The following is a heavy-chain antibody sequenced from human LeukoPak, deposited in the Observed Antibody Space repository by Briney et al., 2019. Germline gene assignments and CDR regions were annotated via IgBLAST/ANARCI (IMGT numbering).Heavy chain of an antibody. Sequence: GGSLRLSCSASGFTFTDYYMSWIRQAPGKGLEWVSYISPSGTVIYCGDSVKGRFTISRDDAKKSLYLQMNSLRAEDTAVYYCARDYNCWGQGTLVTVSS. D-gene: IGHD3-10*01. CDR2: ISPSGTVI. CDR3: ARDYNC. J-gene: IGHJ4*02. V-gene: IGHV3-11*01. CDR1: GFTFTDYY.